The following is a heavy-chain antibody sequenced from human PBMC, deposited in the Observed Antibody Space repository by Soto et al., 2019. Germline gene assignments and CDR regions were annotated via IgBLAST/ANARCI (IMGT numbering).Heavy chain of an antibody. D-gene: IGHD4-17*01. V-gene: IGHV1-18*01. J-gene: IGHJ4*02. CDR1: GYTFTSYG. CDR3: ARVLKGVVYGDYLDGNFDY. CDR2: ISAYNGNT. Sequence: ASVKVSCKASGYTFTSYGISWVRQAPGQGLEWMGWISAYNGNTNYAQKLQGRVTMTTDTSTSTAYMELRSLRSDDTAVYYCARVLKGVVYGDYLDGNFDYWGQGTLVTVSS.